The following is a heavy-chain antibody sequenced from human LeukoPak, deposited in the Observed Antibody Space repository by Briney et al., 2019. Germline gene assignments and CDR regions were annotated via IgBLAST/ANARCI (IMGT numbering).Heavy chain of an antibody. V-gene: IGHV3-23*01. D-gene: IGHD3-16*01. Sequence: GGSLRLSCAASGFTFSHYHMNWVRQAPGKGLEWVSAISGSGGSTYYADSVKGRFTISRDNSKHTLYVQMNCPRAEDTAVYYCARDLTHYEISDYSCAFDIWGQGTMVTVSS. CDR1: GFTFSHYH. CDR2: ISGSGGST. CDR3: ARDLTHYEISDYSCAFDI. J-gene: IGHJ3*02.